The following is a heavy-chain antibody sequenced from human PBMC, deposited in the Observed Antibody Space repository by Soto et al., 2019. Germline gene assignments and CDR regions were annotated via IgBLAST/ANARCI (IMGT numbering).Heavy chain of an antibody. CDR1: GGSISNGDYY. Sequence: QVQLQESGPGLVKPSQTLSLTCTVSGGSISNGDYYWSWIRQPPGKGLEWIGYIYYSGSTYYNPSLKSRVTISVDTSKNQFSLKLSSVTAADTAVYYCARDRPGLTFGWPHGIDVWGQGTTVTVSS. CDR2: IYYSGST. D-gene: IGHD3-16*01. V-gene: IGHV4-30-4*01. J-gene: IGHJ6*02. CDR3: ARDRPGLTFGWPHGIDV.